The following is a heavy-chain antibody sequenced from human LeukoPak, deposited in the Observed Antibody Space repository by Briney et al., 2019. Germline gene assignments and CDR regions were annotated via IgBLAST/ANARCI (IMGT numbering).Heavy chain of an antibody. J-gene: IGHJ4*02. Sequence: GESLKISCKGSGYSFTSYRIGWVRQMPGKGLEWMGIIYPGDSDTRYSPSFQGQVTTSADKSISTAYLQWSSLKASDTAMYYCARLPRPRYDSSGSSDHWGQGTLVTVSS. CDR2: IYPGDSDT. CDR1: GYSFTSYR. V-gene: IGHV5-51*01. CDR3: ARLPRPRYDSSGSSDH. D-gene: IGHD3-22*01.